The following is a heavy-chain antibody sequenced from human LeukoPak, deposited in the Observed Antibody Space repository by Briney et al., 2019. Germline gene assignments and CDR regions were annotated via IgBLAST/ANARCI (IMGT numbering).Heavy chain of an antibody. Sequence: PGGSLRLSCAASGFTFSSYSMNWVRQAPGKGLEWVSSISSSSNIYYADSVKGRFTISRDNAKNSLYLQMNSLRAEDTALYYCAKDKDDILTTMDYWGQGTLVTVSS. CDR1: GFTFSSYS. V-gene: IGHV3-21*04. CDR3: AKDKDDILTTMDY. J-gene: IGHJ4*02. D-gene: IGHD3-9*01. CDR2: ISSSSNI.